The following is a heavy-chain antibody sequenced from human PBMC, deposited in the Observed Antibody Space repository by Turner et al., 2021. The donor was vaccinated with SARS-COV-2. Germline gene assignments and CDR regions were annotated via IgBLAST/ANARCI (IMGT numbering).Heavy chain of an antibody. CDR3: ARGATMVRGVIENLYYYYYGMDV. J-gene: IGHJ6*02. CDR2: IIPIFGTA. Sequence: QVQLVHSGAEVKKPGSSVKVSCKASGGTFSSYAISWVRQAPGQGLEWMGGIIPIFGTANYAQKFQGRVTITADKSTSTAYMEMSSLRSEDTAVYYCARGATMVRGVIENLYYYYYGMDVWGQGTTVTVSS. D-gene: IGHD3-10*01. CDR1: GGTFSSYA. V-gene: IGHV1-69*06.